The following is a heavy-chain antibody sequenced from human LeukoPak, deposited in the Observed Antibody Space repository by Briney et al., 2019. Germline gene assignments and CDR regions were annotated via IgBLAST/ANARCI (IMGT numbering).Heavy chain of an antibody. D-gene: IGHD2-2*01. CDR3: TREARVGNWFDP. V-gene: IGHV1-2*02. J-gene: IGHJ5*02. CDR1: GYTFTDYY. Sequence: ASVKVSCRASGYTFTDYYIHWVRQDPGQGLEWMGWINPDNGGTNYAQKFQGRVTMTRDTSIRTVYMDLSRLRSDDTAGFYCTREARVGNWFDPWGQGTQVTVSS. CDR2: INPDNGGT.